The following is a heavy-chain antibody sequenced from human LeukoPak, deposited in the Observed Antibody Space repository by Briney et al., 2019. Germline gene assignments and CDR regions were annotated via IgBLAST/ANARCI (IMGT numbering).Heavy chain of an antibody. CDR2: ISGYNGKT. CDR1: GYTFTSHG. Sequence: AASVKVSCKTSGYTFTSHGISWVRQAPGQGLEGMGWISGYNGKTNYAQSLQGRVTFTTDTSTSTAYMELRSLRSDDTAVYYCARDRVYDYSNPRGFDYWGQRTLVTVSS. V-gene: IGHV1-18*01. D-gene: IGHD4-11*01. CDR3: ARDRVYDYSNPRGFDY. J-gene: IGHJ4*02.